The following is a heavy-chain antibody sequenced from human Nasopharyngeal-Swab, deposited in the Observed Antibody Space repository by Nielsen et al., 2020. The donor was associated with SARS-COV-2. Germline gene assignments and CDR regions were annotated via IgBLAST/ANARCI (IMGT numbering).Heavy chain of an antibody. CDR2: INHSGST. Sequence: SETLSLTCAVYGRSFSGYYWSWIRQPPGKGLEWIGEINHSGSTNYNPSLKSRVTISVDTSKNQFSLKLSSVTAADTTVYYCARGLYSSSRYAAFYDYWGQGTLVTVSS. CDR3: ARGLYSSSRYAAFYDY. V-gene: IGHV4-34*01. CDR1: GRSFSGYY. D-gene: IGHD6-13*01. J-gene: IGHJ4*02.